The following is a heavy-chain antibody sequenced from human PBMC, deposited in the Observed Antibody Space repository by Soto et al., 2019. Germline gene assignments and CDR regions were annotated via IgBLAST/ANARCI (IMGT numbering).Heavy chain of an antibody. J-gene: IGHJ6*02. Sequence: ASVKVSCKASGGTFSSYAISWVRQAPGQGLEWMGGIIPIFGTANYAQKFQGRVTITADEPTSTAYMELSSLRSEDTAVYYCARESYDFWSGYSPLNSYYYGMDVWGQGTTVTVSS. CDR2: IIPIFGTA. CDR3: ARESYDFWSGYSPLNSYYYGMDV. CDR1: GGTFSSYA. V-gene: IGHV1-69*13. D-gene: IGHD3-3*01.